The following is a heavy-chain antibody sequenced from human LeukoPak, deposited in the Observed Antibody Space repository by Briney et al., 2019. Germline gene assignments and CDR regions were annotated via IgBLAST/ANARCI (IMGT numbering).Heavy chain of an antibody. CDR3: ARGSGTITMVRGVFYGMDV. CDR1: GGTFSSYA. Sequence: GASVKVSCKASGGTFSSYAISWVRQAPGQGLEWMGGIIPIFGTANYAQKFQGRVTVTRNTSISTAYMELSSLRSEDTAVYYCARGSGTITMVRGVFYGMDVWGQGTTVTVSS. D-gene: IGHD3-10*01. CDR2: IIPIFGTA. V-gene: IGHV1-69*05. J-gene: IGHJ6*02.